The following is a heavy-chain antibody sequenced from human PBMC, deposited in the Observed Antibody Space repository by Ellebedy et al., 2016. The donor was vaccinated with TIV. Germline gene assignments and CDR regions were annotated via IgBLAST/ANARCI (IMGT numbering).Heavy chain of an antibody. CDR1: GFTFSSYS. V-gene: IGHV3-48*01. CDR2: ISSSFTTI. CDR3: ARDAMIWIFDS. Sequence: GESLKISCAASGFTFSSYSMNWVRQAPGKGLEWVSYISSSFTTIYYTDSVRGRFTISRDNAKRSLYLQMNSLRLEDTAVYYCARDAMIWIFDSWGQGTLVTVSS. D-gene: IGHD3-22*01. J-gene: IGHJ4*02.